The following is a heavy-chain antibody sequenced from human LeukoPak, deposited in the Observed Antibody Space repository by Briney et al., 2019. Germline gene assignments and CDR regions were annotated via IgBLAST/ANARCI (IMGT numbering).Heavy chain of an antibody. CDR3: ARDGFDFWSGYPPTVDY. CDR2: ISSSSNTI. D-gene: IGHD3-3*01. V-gene: IGHV3-48*01. J-gene: IGHJ4*02. Sequence: GGSLRLPCAAPGFTFSSFTMNWVRQAPGKGLEWVSYISSSSNTIYYADSVKGRFTISRDNANNSLYLQMNSLIAQDTPVYYCARDGFDFWSGYPPTVDYWGQGRLVTVSS. CDR1: GFTFSSFT.